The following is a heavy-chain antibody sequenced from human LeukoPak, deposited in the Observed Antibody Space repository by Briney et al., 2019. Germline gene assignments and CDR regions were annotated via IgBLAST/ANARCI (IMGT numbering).Heavy chain of an antibody. CDR3: ARGSVVVVATYYYYYMDV. J-gene: IGHJ6*03. CDR2: IIPIFGTA. CDR1: GGTFSSYA. Sequence: SVKVSCKASGGTFSSYAISWVRQAPGQGLEWMGGIIPIFGTANYAQKFQGRVTITADKSTSTAYMELSSLRSEDTAVYYCARGSVVVVATYYYYYMDVWGKGTTVTVSS. D-gene: IGHD2-15*01. V-gene: IGHV1-69*06.